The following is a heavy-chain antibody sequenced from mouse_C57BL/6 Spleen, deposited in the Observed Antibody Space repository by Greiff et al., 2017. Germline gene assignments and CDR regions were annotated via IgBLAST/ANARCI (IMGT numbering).Heavy chain of an antibody. CDR3: ARNLYDGYYEGFAY. D-gene: IGHD2-3*01. CDR1: GFSLTSYG. Sequence: VQLQESGPGLVQPSQSLSITCTVSGFSLTSYGVHWVRQSPGKGLEWLGVLWRGGSTDYNAAFISRLSISKDNSKSQVFFKMNSLQADDTAIYYCARNLYDGYYEGFAYWGQGTLVTVSA. V-gene: IGHV2-2*01. J-gene: IGHJ3*01. CDR2: LWRGGST.